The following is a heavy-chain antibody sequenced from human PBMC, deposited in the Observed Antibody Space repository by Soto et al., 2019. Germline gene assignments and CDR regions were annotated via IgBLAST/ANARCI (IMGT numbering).Heavy chain of an antibody. CDR3: AREWDIVVVPAAGGVPRVHYYYYGMDV. CDR1: GFTFSSYS. CDR2: ISSSSSYI. D-gene: IGHD2-2*01. Sequence: PGGSLRLSCAASGFTFSSYSMNWVRQAPGKGLEWVSSISSSSSYIYYADSVKGRFTISRDNAKNSLYLQMNSLRAEDTAVYYCAREWDIVVVPAAGGVPRVHYYYYGMDVWGQGTSVTVSS. J-gene: IGHJ6*02. V-gene: IGHV3-21*01.